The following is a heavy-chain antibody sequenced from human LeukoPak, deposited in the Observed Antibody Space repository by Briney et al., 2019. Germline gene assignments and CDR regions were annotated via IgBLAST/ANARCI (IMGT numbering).Heavy chain of an antibody. Sequence: GGSLRLSCAASGFTFSSYAMHWVRQAPGKGLEYVSGISSNGGDTHYANSVKGRFTISRDDSKKTLFLQMGSLRVEDMAVYYCVRRTTAGPFDYWGQGSLVTVSS. CDR2: ISSNGGDT. J-gene: IGHJ4*02. CDR1: GFTFSSYA. D-gene: IGHD1-1*01. CDR3: VRRTTAGPFDY. V-gene: IGHV3-64*01.